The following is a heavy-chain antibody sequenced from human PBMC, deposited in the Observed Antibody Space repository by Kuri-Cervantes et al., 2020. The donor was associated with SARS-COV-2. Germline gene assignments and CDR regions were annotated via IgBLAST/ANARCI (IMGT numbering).Heavy chain of an antibody. CDR1: GCIFTEYY. CDR2: INPNSGGT. J-gene: IGHJ5*02. D-gene: IGHD6-19*01. Sequence: ASVKVSCKASGCIFTEYYMHWVRQAPGQGLEWMGWINPNSGGTNYTQRFQGRVTMTRDTSISTAYMELSRLRSDDTAVYYCARGGLAVAGRVWFDPWGQGTLVTVSS. V-gene: IGHV1-2*02. CDR3: ARGGLAVAGRVWFDP.